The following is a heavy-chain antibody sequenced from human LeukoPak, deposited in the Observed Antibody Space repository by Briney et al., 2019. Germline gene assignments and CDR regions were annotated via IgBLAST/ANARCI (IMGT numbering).Heavy chain of an antibody. J-gene: IGHJ4*02. CDR1: GGSISSGGYY. V-gene: IGHV4-31*03. CDR3: ARNAYPDSNWGILDY. D-gene: IGHD7-27*01. CDR2: IYYSGST. Sequence: SQTLSLTSTVSGGSISSGGYYWSWIRQHPGKGLEWIGYIYYSGSTYYNPSLKSRVTISVDTSNNQFSLKLNSVTAADTAVYYCARNAYPDSNWGILDYWGQGSLVTVSS.